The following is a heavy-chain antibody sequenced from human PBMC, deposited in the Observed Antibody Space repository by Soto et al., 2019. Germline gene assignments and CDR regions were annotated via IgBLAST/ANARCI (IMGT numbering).Heavy chain of an antibody. D-gene: IGHD3-10*01. CDR1: GGSFSGYY. J-gene: IGHJ1*01. V-gene: IGHV4-34*01. CDR3: ARGRGGVQE. Sequence: QVQLQQWGAGLLKPSETLFLTCAVYGGSFSGYYCSWIRQPPGKGLEWIGELNDSGGTNYNASLKSRVSISVDTSKNQFSLKLNFVTAADTAVYYCARGRGGVQEWGQGTLVTVSS. CDR2: LNDSGGT.